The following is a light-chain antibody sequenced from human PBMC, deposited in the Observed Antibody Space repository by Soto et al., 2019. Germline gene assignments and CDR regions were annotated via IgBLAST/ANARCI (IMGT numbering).Light chain of an antibody. CDR1: SSNIGEGYG. Sequence: QSVLTQPPSVSGAPGQRVTISCTGSSSNIGEGYGVQWYQQLPGMAPKLLIYLNNNRPSGVPDRFSASKSGASASLAITGLLPEDEADYYCQSYDMSLTGAIFGAGTKLTVL. J-gene: IGLJ2*01. CDR3: QSYDMSLTGAI. V-gene: IGLV1-40*01. CDR2: LNN.